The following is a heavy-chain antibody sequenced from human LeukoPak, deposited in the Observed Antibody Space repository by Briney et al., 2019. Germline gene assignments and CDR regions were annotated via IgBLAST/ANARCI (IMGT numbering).Heavy chain of an antibody. CDR3: ARERVTTTSFDY. J-gene: IGHJ4*02. D-gene: IGHD2/OR15-2a*01. V-gene: IGHV3-7*01. CDR1: GFTLRSHY. CDR2: IRQDGKYM. Sequence: GGSLRLSCAASGFTLRSHYMSWLRQAPGKGLEWVANIRQDGKYMSYVGSVKGRFTISRDNAKNSLYLQMNNLRVEDTAVYYCARERVTTTSFDYWGQGVLVTVSS.